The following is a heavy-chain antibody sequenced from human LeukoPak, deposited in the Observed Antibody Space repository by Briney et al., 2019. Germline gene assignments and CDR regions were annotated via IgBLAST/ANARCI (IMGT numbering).Heavy chain of an antibody. CDR2: ISSSSSTI. D-gene: IGHD1-26*01. CDR1: GFTFSSYS. V-gene: IGHV3-48*01. CDR3: ARAGWDPRRAFDI. Sequence: GGSLRLSCAAYGFTFSSYSMNWVRQAPGKGLEWVSYISSSSSTIYYADSVKGRFTISRDNAKNSLYLQMNSLRAEDTAVYYCARAGWDPRRAFDIWGQGTMVTVSS. J-gene: IGHJ3*02.